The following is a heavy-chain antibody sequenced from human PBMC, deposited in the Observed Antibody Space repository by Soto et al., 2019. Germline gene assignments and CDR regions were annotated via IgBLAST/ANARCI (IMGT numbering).Heavy chain of an antibody. D-gene: IGHD6-19*01. CDR2: ISYDGSNK. CDR3: ARDSSGWAGGY. Sequence: QVQLVESGGGVVQPGRSLRLSCAASGFTFSSYGMHWVRQAPGKGLEWVAVISYDGSNKYYADSVKGRFTISRDNSKNTLYLQMNSLRAEDTAVYYCARDSSGWAGGYWGQGTLVTVSS. V-gene: IGHV3-30*03. CDR1: GFTFSSYG. J-gene: IGHJ4*02.